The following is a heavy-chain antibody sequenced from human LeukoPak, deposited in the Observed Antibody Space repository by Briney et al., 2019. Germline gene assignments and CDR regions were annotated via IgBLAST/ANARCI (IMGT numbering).Heavy chain of an antibody. D-gene: IGHD5-24*01. CDR3: TRGVEMTTISPYY. CDR1: GFTFSDYT. V-gene: IGHV3-49*03. J-gene: IGHJ4*02. CDR2: IRDKTYSGTT. Sequence: GGSLRLSCAVSGFTFSDYTMSWFRQATGKGLEWVGFIRDKTYSGTTEYAASVKGTFTISRDDSTTIAYLQMNSLKTEDTAMYYCTRGVEMTTISPYYWGQGTLVTVSS.